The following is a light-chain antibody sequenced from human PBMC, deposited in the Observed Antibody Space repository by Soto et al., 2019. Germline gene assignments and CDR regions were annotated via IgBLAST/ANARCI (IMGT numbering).Light chain of an antibody. J-gene: IGLJ1*01. CDR3: CSYAVIYTYV. Sequence: QSVLTQPRSVSGSPGHSVTISCAGTSSDVGGYNYVSWFQQHPGRAPKLMIYDVNKRPSGVPDRFSGSKSGNTASLTISGLQAEDEADYYCCSYAVIYTYVFGTGTKVTVL. CDR2: DVN. CDR1: SSDVGGYNY. V-gene: IGLV2-11*01.